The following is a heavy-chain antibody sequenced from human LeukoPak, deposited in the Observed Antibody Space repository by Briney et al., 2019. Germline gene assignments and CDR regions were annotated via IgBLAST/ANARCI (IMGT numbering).Heavy chain of an antibody. V-gene: IGHV4-59*01. D-gene: IGHD5-18*01. J-gene: IGHJ4*02. Sequence: SETLSLTCTVSGGSISSYYWSWIRQPPGKGLEWIGYIYYSGSTNYNPSLKSRVTISVDTSKNQFSLKLSSVTAADTAVYYCASHTAMANFVYWGQGTLVTVSS. CDR1: GGSISSYY. CDR3: ASHTAMANFVY. CDR2: IYYSGST.